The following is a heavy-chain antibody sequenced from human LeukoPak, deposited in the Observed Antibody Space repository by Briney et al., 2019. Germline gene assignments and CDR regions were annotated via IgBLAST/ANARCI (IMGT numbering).Heavy chain of an antibody. CDR3: AKDFGRNLGGPGY. CDR1: GFSFSTYT. J-gene: IGHJ4*02. CDR2: ISGDGGST. Sequence: GGSLRLSCAASGFSFSTYTMAWVRQAPGGGLEWVSGISGDGGSTYYADAVKGRFATSRDNSKSTLYLQMNSLRAEDTAMYYCAKDFGRNLGGPGYWGRGTLVTVSS. V-gene: IGHV3-23*01. D-gene: IGHD3-10*01.